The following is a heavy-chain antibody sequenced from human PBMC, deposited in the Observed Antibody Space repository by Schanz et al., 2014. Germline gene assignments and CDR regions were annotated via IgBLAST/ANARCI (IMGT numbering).Heavy chain of an antibody. V-gene: IGHV3-7*03. CDR3: AKELYSGSHYGWFDP. CDR2: IKQDGIEK. D-gene: IGHD1-26*01. J-gene: IGHJ5*02. CDR1: GFTFSSYG. Sequence: VHLVESGGGVVQPGRSLRLSCAASGFTFSSYGMHWVRQAPGKGLEWVANIKQDGIEKYYVDSVKGRFTISRDNAKNSLYLQMNSLRADDTAVYYCAKELYSGSHYGWFDPWGQGTLVTVSS.